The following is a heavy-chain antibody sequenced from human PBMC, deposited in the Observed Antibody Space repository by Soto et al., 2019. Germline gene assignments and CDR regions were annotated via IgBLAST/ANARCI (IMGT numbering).Heavy chain of an antibody. CDR2: INGGDGPT. CDR1: GFTFSRYT. J-gene: IGHJ4*02. Sequence: EVQLLESGGDLVQPGGSLRLSCAASGFTFSRYTMSWVRQVPGKGLEWVSGINGGDGPTYYAKSVKGRFTISRDNSQNTLDLQMNNLRAEDTAIYYCAKDKVPDGAWDFDYWCQGTLVTVSS. D-gene: IGHD2-2*01. CDR3: AKDKVPDGAWDFDY. V-gene: IGHV3-23*01.